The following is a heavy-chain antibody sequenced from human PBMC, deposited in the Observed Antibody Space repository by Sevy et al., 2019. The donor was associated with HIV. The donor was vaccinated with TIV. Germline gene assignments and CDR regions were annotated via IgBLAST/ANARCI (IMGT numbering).Heavy chain of an antibody. CDR3: ARDSPYYYRSGTFYYGMDV. J-gene: IGHJ6*02. V-gene: IGHV3-48*03. Sequence: GGSLRLSCAASGFTFSSYEMNWVRQAPGKGLEWVSYISSSGSTIYYANSVKGRFTISRDNAKNSLYLQMNSLRAEDTAVYYCARDSPYYYRSGTFYYGMDVWGQGTTVTVSS. D-gene: IGHD3-10*01. CDR1: GFTFSSYE. CDR2: ISSSGSTI.